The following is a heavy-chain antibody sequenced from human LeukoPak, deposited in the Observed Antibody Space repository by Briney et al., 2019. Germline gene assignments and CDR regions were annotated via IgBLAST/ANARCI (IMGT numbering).Heavy chain of an antibody. CDR2: ISGSGGST. D-gene: IGHD3-22*01. V-gene: IGHV3-23*01. Sequence: GGSLRLSCAASGFTFSSYAMSWVRQAPGKGLEWVSAISGSGGSTYYADSVKGRFTISRDNSKNTLYLQMNSLRAEDTAVYYCAKDPRTSGYYDSSGYPDYWGQGTLVTVSS. CDR3: AKDPRTSGYYDSSGYPDY. CDR1: GFTFSSYA. J-gene: IGHJ4*02.